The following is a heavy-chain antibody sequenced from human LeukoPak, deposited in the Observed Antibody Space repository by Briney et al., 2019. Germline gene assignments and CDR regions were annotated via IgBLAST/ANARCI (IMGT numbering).Heavy chain of an antibody. D-gene: IGHD5-24*01. CDR2: IGLDGAQK. CDR3: ARWRGLQSEGC. CDR1: GFTFSSHS. V-gene: IGHV3-7*01. Sequence: PGGSLRLSCAASGFTFSSHSMGWVRQAPGKGLECVATIGLDGAQKDFVDSVKGRFTLSRDNAKNSLFLEMNRLRVEDTAVYYCARWRGLQSEGCWGQGTLVTVSS. J-gene: IGHJ4*02.